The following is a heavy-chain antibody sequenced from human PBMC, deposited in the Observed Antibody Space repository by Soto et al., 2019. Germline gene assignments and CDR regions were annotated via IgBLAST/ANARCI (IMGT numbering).Heavy chain of an antibody. CDR1: GFSLSTSGVG. J-gene: IGHJ4*02. CDR3: VHRQVLNGSGPFH. D-gene: IGHD3-10*01. Sequence: QITLKESGPTLVKPTQTLTLTCTFSGFSLSTSGVGVGWVRQPPGKALEWLALIYRDNDQRYSPSLKSRVTIPRDTSKNQGVLTMTNMDPVDTATYYCVHRQVLNGSGPFHWGQGTLVTVSS. CDR2: IYRDNDQ. V-gene: IGHV2-5*02.